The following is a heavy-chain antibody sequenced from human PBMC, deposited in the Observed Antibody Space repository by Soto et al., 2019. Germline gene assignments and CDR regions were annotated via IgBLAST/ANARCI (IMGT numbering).Heavy chain of an antibody. CDR1: GGSFSGYY. CDR2: INHSGST. Sequence: QVQLQQWGAGLLKPSETLSLTCAVYGGSFSGYYWSWIRQPPGKGLAWIAEINHSGSTNYNPSIVSRVTMSVDTSKIPFSMKLSSVTAADTAVYYCARDRRWYCTNGVCSDYWVQGTLVTVSS. CDR3: ARDRRWYCTNGVCSDY. V-gene: IGHV4-34*01. J-gene: IGHJ4*02. D-gene: IGHD2-8*01.